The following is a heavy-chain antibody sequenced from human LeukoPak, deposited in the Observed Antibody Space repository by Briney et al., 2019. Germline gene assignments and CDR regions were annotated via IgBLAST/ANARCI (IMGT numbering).Heavy chain of an antibody. CDR3: ARDYYDSSGFNFDY. CDR1: GGSISSYY. CDR2: IYTSGST. J-gene: IGHJ4*02. Sequence: SETLSLTCTVSGGSISSYYWSWIRQPAGKGLEWIGRIYTSGSTNYNPSLKSRVTMSVDTSKNQFSLKLSSVTAADTAVYYCARDYYDSSGFNFDYWGQGTLVTVSS. V-gene: IGHV4-4*07. D-gene: IGHD3-22*01.